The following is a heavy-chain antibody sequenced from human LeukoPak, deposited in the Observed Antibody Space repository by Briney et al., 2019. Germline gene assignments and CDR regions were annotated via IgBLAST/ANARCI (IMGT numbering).Heavy chain of an antibody. D-gene: IGHD3-3*01. CDR3: AREVGDFWSGYFDY. Sequence: GASVKVSCKASGGTFSSYAISWVRQAPGQGLEWMGGIIPIFGTANYAQKFQGRVTITTDESTSTAYMELSSLRSEDTAVYYCAREVGDFWSGYFDYWGQGTMVTVSS. V-gene: IGHV1-69*05. CDR2: IIPIFGTA. CDR1: GGTFSSYA. J-gene: IGHJ3*01.